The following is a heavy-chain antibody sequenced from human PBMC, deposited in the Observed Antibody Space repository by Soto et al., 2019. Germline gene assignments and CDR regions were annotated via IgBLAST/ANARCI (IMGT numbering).Heavy chain of an antibody. D-gene: IGHD6-19*01. CDR3: AVAVAGYLLPVY. V-gene: IGHV1-69*12. J-gene: IGHJ4*02. CDR2: IIPIFGTA. CDR1: GGTFSSYA. Sequence: QVQLVQSGAEVKKPGSSVKVSCKASGGTFSSYAISWVRQAPGQGLEWMGGIIPIFGTANYAQKFQGRVTLTAAAATTTAYVEPSSLSSESTAVYYCAVAVAGYLLPVYWGQGTLVTVSS.